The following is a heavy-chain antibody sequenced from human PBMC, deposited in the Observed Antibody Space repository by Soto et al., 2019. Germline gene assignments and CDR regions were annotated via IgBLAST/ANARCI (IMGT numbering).Heavy chain of an antibody. J-gene: IGHJ4*02. V-gene: IGHV3-30-3*01. Sequence: QVQLVESGGGVVQPGRSLRVSCAASGFTFSSYAMHWVRQAPGKGLEWVAVISYDGSNKYYADSVKGRFTISRDNSKNTLYLQMNILRAEDTAVYYCARDRYFDWLYYFDYWGQGTLVTVSS. CDR3: ARDRYFDWLYYFDY. D-gene: IGHD3-9*01. CDR2: ISYDGSNK. CDR1: GFTFSSYA.